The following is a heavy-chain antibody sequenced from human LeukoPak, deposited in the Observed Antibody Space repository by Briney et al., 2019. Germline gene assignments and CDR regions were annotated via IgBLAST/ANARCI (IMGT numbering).Heavy chain of an antibody. CDR2: IYYSGST. J-gene: IGHJ4*02. V-gene: IGHV4-39*01. CDR1: RGSISCSNYY. Sequence: SETLSLTCTVSRGSISCSNYYWGWIRQPPGKGLEWLGSIYYSGSTYYNPSLKSRVTISVDTSKNQFSLKLNSVTAADTAMYYCARHPAVTTVTFDYWGQGTLVTVSS. D-gene: IGHD4-17*01. CDR3: ARHPAVTTVTFDY.